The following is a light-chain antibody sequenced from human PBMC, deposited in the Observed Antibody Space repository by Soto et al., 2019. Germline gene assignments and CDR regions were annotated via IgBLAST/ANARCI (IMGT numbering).Light chain of an antibody. CDR1: QDINTY. Sequence: DIQLTQSPSFLSASVGDRVTITCRASQDINTYLAWYQQKPGKAPKLLIFAASTLQNGVPSRFSGSGSGTAFTVTITSLQPEDLATYSCQQRKSYPITFGQGTRLEIK. J-gene: IGKJ5*01. V-gene: IGKV1-9*01. CDR2: AAS. CDR3: QQRKSYPIT.